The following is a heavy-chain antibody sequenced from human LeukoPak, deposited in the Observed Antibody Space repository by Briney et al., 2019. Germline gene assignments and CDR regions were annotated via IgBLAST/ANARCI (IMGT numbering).Heavy chain of an antibody. CDR1: GGSFSGYY. D-gene: IGHD3-10*01. CDR2: INHSGST. J-gene: IGHJ5*02. V-gene: IGHV4-34*01. Sequence: PSETLSLTCAVYGGSFSGYYWSWIRQPPGKGLEWIGEINHSGSTNYNPSLKSRVTLSVDTSKNQFSLKLSSVTAADTAVYYCARAAILWFGELFLGFDPWGQGTLVTVSS. CDR3: ARAAILWFGELFLGFDP.